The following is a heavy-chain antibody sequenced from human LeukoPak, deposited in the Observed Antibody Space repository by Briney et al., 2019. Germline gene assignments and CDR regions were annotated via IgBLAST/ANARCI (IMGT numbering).Heavy chain of an antibody. CDR2: MSGSGGRT. CDR1: GFIFSSYA. J-gene: IGHJ4*02. CDR3: ARVHDYYYDSSGYYPFDY. Sequence: GGSLRLSCAASGFIFSSYAMSWVRQAPGKGLEWVSGMSGSGGRTYYADSVKGRFTMSRDNSKNTLYLQMNSLRAEDTAVYYCARVHDYYYDSSGYYPFDYWGQGTLVTVSS. V-gene: IGHV3-23*01. D-gene: IGHD3-22*01.